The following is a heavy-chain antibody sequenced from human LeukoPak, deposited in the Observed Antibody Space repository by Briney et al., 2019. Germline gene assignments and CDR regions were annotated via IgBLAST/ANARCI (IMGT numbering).Heavy chain of an antibody. CDR3: ARDGGYSKPNWFDP. Sequence: PSQTLSLTCTVSGGSISSGSYYWSWIRQPAGKGLEWIGRIYTSGSTNYNPSLKSRVTISVDTSKNQFSLKLSSVTAADTAVYYCARDGGYSKPNWFDPWGQGTLVTVSS. J-gene: IGHJ5*02. CDR1: GGSISSGSYY. D-gene: IGHD2-15*01. V-gene: IGHV4-61*02. CDR2: IYTSGST.